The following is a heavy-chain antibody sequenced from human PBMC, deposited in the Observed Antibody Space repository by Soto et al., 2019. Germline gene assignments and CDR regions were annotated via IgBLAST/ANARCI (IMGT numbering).Heavy chain of an antibody. D-gene: IGHD5-12*01. CDR1: GFTFGDYA. CDR3: SRLPPSTYRDRTFDP. CDR2: ISSKRYGGTA. Sequence: EVQLVESGGGVVQPGRSLGLSCTASGFTFGDYAMTWFRQAPGKGLEGVGFISSKRYGGTAEYATSVKGRFTISRDDSKSIAYLQMNSLKTEDTAVYFCSRLPPSTYRDRTFDPWGQGTLVIVSS. V-gene: IGHV3-49*03. J-gene: IGHJ5*02.